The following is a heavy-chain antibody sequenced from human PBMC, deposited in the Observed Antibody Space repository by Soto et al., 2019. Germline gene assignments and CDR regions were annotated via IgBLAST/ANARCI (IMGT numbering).Heavy chain of an antibody. CDR1: GASFSGYY. V-gene: IGHV4-34*01. CDR2: INHSGII. CDR3: ARALPIAARAAWFDP. J-gene: IGHJ5*02. Sequence: QVQLQQWGAGLLKPSETLSLTCAVYGASFSGYYWSWIRQPPGKGLEWLGEINHSGIINYNPSLEGRVTISVDTSVNQFSLKLSSVTAADTAVYYCARALPIAARAAWFDPWGQGTLVTVSS. D-gene: IGHD6-6*01.